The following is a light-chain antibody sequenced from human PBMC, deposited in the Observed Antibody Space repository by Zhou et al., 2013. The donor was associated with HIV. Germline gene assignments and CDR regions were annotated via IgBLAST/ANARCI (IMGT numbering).Light chain of an antibody. CDR3: EQFKRYPLT. Sequence: AIQLTQSPSSLSGSVGARVTLTCRASEDISRALAWYQQKPGEPPNLLIFDASSLKSGVPSRFSGSGSGTDFTLTISSLQPEDLGTYYCEQFKRYPLTFGGGPKVEIK. CDR1: EDISRA. J-gene: IGKJ4*01. V-gene: IGKV1-13*02. CDR2: DAS.